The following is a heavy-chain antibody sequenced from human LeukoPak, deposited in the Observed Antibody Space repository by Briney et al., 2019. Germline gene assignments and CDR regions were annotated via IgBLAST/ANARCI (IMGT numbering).Heavy chain of an antibody. D-gene: IGHD1-26*01. CDR2: IYYSGST. Sequence: PSETLSLTCTVSGGSISSSSYYWGWIRQPPGKGLEWIGSIYYSGSTYYNPSLKGRVTISVDTSKNQFSLKLSSVTAADTAVYYCARGGNYWPQWWFDPWGRGTLVSVSS. J-gene: IGHJ5*02. CDR1: GGSISSSSYY. CDR3: ARGGNYWPQWWFDP. V-gene: IGHV4-39*07.